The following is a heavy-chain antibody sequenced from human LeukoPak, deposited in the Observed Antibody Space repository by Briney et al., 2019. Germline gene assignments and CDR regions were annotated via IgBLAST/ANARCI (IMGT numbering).Heavy chain of an antibody. D-gene: IGHD6-6*01. CDR3: VVSMYSSSYQLPPGDY. CDR2: ISGSGGST. J-gene: IGHJ4*02. V-gene: IGHV3-23*01. CDR1: GFTFSSYA. Sequence: PGGSLRLSCAASGFTFSSYATSWVRQAPGKGLEWVSAISGSGGSTYYADSVKGRFTISRDNSKNTLYLQMNSLRAEDTALYYCVVSMYSSSYQLPPGDYWGQGTLVTVSS.